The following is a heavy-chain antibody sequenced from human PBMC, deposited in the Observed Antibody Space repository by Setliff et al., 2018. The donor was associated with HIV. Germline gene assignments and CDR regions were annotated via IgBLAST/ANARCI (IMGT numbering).Heavy chain of an antibody. Sequence: GASVKVSCKASGYAFTSHDINWVRQATGQGLEWMGYMNPNSGNTVYAQKFQGRVTMTRDTSINPAYMELSSLRSEDSAVYYCASELGASTNYYYYYMDVWGEGTTVTVSS. D-gene: IGHD3-16*01. CDR3: ASELGASTNYYYYYMDV. J-gene: IGHJ6*03. CDR1: GYAFTSHD. CDR2: MNPNSGNT. V-gene: IGHV1-8*02.